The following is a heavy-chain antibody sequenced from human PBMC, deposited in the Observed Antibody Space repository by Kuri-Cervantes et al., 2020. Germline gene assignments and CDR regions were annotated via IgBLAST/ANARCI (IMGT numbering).Heavy chain of an antibody. J-gene: IGHJ5*02. D-gene: IGHD5-18*01. V-gene: IGHV2-5*02. Sequence: SGPTLVKPTPTRTLTCTFSGFSLSTSGVGVGWTRQPPGNALEWLALIYWDDDKLYSSSMKSRLTITMDTSKNQVVLTMTNMDPVDTATYYGAHVTRYGKESGWFDPWGQGTLVTVSS. CDR1: GFSLSTSGVG. CDR2: IYWDDDK. CDR3: AHVTRYGKESGWFDP.